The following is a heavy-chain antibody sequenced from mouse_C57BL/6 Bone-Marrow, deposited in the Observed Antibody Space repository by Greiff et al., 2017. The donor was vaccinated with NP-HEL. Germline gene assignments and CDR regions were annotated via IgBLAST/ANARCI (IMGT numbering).Heavy chain of an antibody. J-gene: IGHJ2*01. CDR3: ARETADY. CDR2: INPSTGGT. Sequence: VQLQQSGPELVKPGASVKISCKASGYSFTGYYMNWVKQSPEKSLEWIGEINPSTGGTTYNQKFKAKATLTVDKSSSTAYMQLQSLTSEDSAVYYCARETADYWGQGTTLTVSS. CDR1: GYSFTGYY. D-gene: IGHD1-2*01. V-gene: IGHV1-42*01.